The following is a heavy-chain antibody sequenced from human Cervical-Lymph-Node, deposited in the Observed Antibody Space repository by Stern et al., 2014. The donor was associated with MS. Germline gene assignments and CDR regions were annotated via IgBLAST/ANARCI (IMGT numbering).Heavy chain of an antibody. D-gene: IGHD6-19*01. CDR3: ARDPSSGWFVY. CDR1: GYTFTSYG. CDR2: ISAYSGKT. Sequence: QVQLVQSGAEVKKPGASVKVSCKASGYTFTSYGISWVRQAPGQGLAWMGWISAYSGKTLYAQKVQGRVTMTTNTSTSTAYMELRSLRSDDTALYYCARDPSSGWFVYWGQGTLVTVSS. J-gene: IGHJ4*02. V-gene: IGHV1-18*01.